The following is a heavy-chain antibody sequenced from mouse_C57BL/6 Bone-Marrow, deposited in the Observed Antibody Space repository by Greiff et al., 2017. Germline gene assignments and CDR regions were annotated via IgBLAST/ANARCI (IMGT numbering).Heavy chain of an antibody. CDR1: GYTFTSYW. D-gene: IGHD2-5*01. J-gene: IGHJ1*03. V-gene: IGHV1-64*01. CDR3: APIYSNLFYWYFDV. Sequence: QVQLQQPGAELVKPGASVKLSCKASGYTFTSYWMHWVKQRPGQGLEWIGMIHPNSGSTNYNEKFKSKATLTVDKSSSTAYMQLSSLTSEDSAVYYYAPIYSNLFYWYFDVWGTGTTVTVSS. CDR2: IHPNSGST.